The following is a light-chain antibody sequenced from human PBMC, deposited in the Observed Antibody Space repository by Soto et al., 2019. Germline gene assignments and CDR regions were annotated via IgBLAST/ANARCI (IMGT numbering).Light chain of an antibody. Sequence: QSALTQPASVSGSPGQSITISCTGTSSDVGGYNYVSWYQRHPGKAPKLVIYDVNDRPSGVSYRFSGSKSGNTASLTISGLQADDEAIYYCSSYTSSGTLVFGGGTKLTVL. J-gene: IGLJ2*01. V-gene: IGLV2-14*03. CDR1: SSDVGGYNY. CDR3: SSYTSSGTLV. CDR2: DVN.